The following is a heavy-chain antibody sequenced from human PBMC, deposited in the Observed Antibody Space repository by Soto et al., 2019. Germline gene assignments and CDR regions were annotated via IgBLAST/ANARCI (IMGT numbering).Heavy chain of an antibody. CDR3: ARSERLGLDIAVAGVDY. D-gene: IGHD6-19*01. V-gene: IGHV1-58*02. Sequence: VCCKAPGVTFTSSSMQWARQARGKRLEWMGWIVVGSGNTNYAQKFQKRVTITTDKSTSTAYMELSSLRSEDTAVYYCARSERLGLDIAVAGVDYWGQGTLVTVSS. CDR2: IVVGSGNT. CDR1: GVTFTSSS. J-gene: IGHJ4*02.